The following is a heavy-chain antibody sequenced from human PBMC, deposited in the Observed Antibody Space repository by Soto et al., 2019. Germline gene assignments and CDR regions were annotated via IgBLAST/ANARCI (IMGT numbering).Heavy chain of an antibody. Sequence: SETLSLTCAVYGGSFSGYYWTWIRQPPGTGLEWIGEINHSGSTNYNPSLKSRVTISVDTSKNEFSLRLSSVTAADTAVYYCARLNGYCVSTNCHGYYGMDVWGQGTTVTVSS. V-gene: IGHV4-34*01. CDR3: ARLNGYCVSTNCHGYYGMDV. CDR1: GGSFSGYY. D-gene: IGHD2-2*03. J-gene: IGHJ6*02. CDR2: INHSGST.